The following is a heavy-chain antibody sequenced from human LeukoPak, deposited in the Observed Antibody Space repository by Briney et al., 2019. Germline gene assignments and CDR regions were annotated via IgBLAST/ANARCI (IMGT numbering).Heavy chain of an antibody. CDR1: GGSISSGSHY. D-gene: IGHD6-19*01. CDR3: ARRIAVAGRNYYYYYMDV. Sequence: SETLSLTCTVSGGSISSGSHYWSWIRQPAGKGLEWIGRIYTSGSTNYNPSLKSRVTISVDTSKNQFSLKLSSVTAADTAVYYCARRIAVAGRNYYYYYMDVWGKGTTVTISS. J-gene: IGHJ6*03. CDR2: IYTSGST. V-gene: IGHV4-61*02.